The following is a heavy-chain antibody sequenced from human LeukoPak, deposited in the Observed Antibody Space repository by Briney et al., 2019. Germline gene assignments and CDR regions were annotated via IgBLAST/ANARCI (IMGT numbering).Heavy chain of an antibody. CDR1: GYSISSGYY. CDR3: ARVAWGNSGYYYRDAFDI. V-gene: IGHV4-38-2*02. Sequence: SETLSLTCTVSGYSISSGYYWGWIRQPPGKGLEWIGSIYHSGSTYYNPSLKSRVTISVDTSKNQFSLKLSSVTAADTAVYYCARVAWGNSGYYYRDAFDIWGQGTMVTVSS. D-gene: IGHD3-22*01. J-gene: IGHJ3*02. CDR2: IYHSGST.